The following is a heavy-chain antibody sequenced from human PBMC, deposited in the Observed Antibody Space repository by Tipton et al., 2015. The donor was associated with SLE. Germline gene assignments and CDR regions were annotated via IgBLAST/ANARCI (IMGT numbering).Heavy chain of an antibody. D-gene: IGHD6-13*01. CDR1: GGSISSGSYY. CDR2: IYTTGRT. V-gene: IGHV4-61*02. CDR3: AREYPRAAAGAEAFDI. Sequence: TLSLTCTVSGGSISSGSYYWSWIRQPAGKGLEWIGRIYTTGRTNYNPSPKRRVTMSVDTSKNQFSLKLSSVTAADTAVYYCAREYPRAAAGAEAFDIWGQGTMVTVSS. J-gene: IGHJ3*02.